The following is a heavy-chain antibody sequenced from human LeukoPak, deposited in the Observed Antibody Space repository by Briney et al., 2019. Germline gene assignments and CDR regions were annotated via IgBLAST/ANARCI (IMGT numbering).Heavy chain of an antibody. CDR1: GFTVSSNY. CDR3: CDGMDV. J-gene: IGHJ6*02. V-gene: IGHV3-53*01. Sequence: GGSLRLSCAASGFTVSSNYMSWVRQAPGKGLEWISAINGSGTTTYYADSVKGRFTISRDKSKNTLYLHMDRLRAEDTATYFCCDGMDVWGQGTTVAVSS. CDR2: INGSGTTT. D-gene: IGHD2/OR15-2a*01.